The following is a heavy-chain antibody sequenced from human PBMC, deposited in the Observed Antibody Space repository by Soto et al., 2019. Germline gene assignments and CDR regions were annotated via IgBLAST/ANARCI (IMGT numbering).Heavy chain of an antibody. CDR3: ARGFAVADHNCFDP. CDR1: GFTFITYD. CDR2: MNPNNGNA. J-gene: IGHJ5*02. D-gene: IGHD6-19*01. Sequence: ASVKVSCKASGFTFITYDFSWVRQAAGQGLEWMGWMNPNNGNADFAQKFRGRVNMTRNTSISTAYLELSSLRSDDSAVYFCARGFAVADHNCFDPWGQGTQVTVSS. V-gene: IGHV1-8*01.